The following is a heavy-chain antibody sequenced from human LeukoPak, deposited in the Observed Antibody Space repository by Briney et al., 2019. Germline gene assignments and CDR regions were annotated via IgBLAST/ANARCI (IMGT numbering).Heavy chain of an antibody. D-gene: IGHD3-10*01. J-gene: IGHJ5*01. CDR2: IWSDGSHK. CDR1: GFTFSNFG. V-gene: IGHV3-33*06. CDR3: AKDANEFGDSYFDS. Sequence: GGSLRLSCEASGFTFSNFGMHWVRQAPGKGLEWVGVIWSDGSHKCYDDSVKGRFIISRDNSKNTLYLQMNSLRAADTSIYFCAKDANEFGDSYFDSWGQGTLVTVSP.